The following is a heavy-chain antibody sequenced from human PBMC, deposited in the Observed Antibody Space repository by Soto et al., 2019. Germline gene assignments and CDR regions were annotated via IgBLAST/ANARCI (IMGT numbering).Heavy chain of an antibody. J-gene: IGHJ6*02. CDR1: GYTFTSYG. V-gene: IGHV1-18*01. D-gene: IGHD2-2*01. Sequence: QVQLVQSGAEVKKPGASVKVSCKASGYTFTSYGISWVRQAPGQGLEWMGWISAYNGNTNYAQKLQGRVTMTTDTSTSTAYMELRSLRPDDTAVYYCASSLGYCSSTSCLYYYYGMDVWGQGTTVIVSS. CDR3: ASSLGYCSSTSCLYYYYGMDV. CDR2: ISAYNGNT.